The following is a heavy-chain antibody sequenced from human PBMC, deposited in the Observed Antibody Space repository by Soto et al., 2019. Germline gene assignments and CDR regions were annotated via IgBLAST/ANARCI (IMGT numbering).Heavy chain of an antibody. J-gene: IGHJ4*02. CDR1: GFTFSSYA. Sequence: PGGSLRLSCAASGFTFSSYAMSWVRQAPGKGLEWVSYISSSSSTIYYADSVKGRFTISRDNAKNSLYLQMNSLRDEDTAVYYCARDMGSLFARFLEWLPPYFDYWGQGTLVTVSS. CDR3: ARDMGSLFARFLEWLPPYFDY. CDR2: ISSSSSTI. D-gene: IGHD3-3*01. V-gene: IGHV3-48*02.